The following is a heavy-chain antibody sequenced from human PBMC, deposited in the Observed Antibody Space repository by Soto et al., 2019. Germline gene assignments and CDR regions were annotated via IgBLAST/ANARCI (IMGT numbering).Heavy chain of an antibody. V-gene: IGHV3-74*01. Sequence: EVQLVESGGGLVQSGGSPRLACAASGFTFRNYWMHWVRQAPGKGLVWVSRISDYGRINYADSVKGRFTISRDDAKSELNLQMNNLRAEDTAVYYCARGGVEPFDYWGQGALVTVSS. CDR2: ISDYGRI. D-gene: IGHD3-3*01. J-gene: IGHJ4*02. CDR3: ARGGVEPFDY. CDR1: GFTFRNYW.